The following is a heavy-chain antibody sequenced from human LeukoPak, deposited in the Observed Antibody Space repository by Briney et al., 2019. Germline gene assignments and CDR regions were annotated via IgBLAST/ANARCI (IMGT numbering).Heavy chain of an antibody. CDR3: GSGTYLYYFDY. CDR2: ISGDSTYI. Sequence: PGGSLRLSCAASGFTFSSYSMNWVRQAPGKGLEWVSSISGDSTYIYYADSVKGRFTISRDNAKNSLYLQMNSLRFEDTAVYYCGSGTYLYYFDYWGQGTLVTVSS. D-gene: IGHD1-26*01. CDR1: GFTFSSYS. V-gene: IGHV3-21*01. J-gene: IGHJ4*02.